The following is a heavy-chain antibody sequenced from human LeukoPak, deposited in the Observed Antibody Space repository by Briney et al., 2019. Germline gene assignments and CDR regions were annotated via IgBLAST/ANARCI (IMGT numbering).Heavy chain of an antibody. D-gene: IGHD3-22*01. Sequence: PGGSLRLSCSASGFIFSSFGWRWVRQAPGKGLEYVSAISSNGGRTYYADSVKGRFTISRDNSKNTLYLQMSSLRAEDTAVYYCVKDRVHDSSSYYGYGYWGQGTLVTVSS. J-gene: IGHJ4*02. CDR3: VKDRVHDSSSYYGYGY. CDR2: ISSNGGRT. V-gene: IGHV3-64D*09. CDR1: GFIFSSFG.